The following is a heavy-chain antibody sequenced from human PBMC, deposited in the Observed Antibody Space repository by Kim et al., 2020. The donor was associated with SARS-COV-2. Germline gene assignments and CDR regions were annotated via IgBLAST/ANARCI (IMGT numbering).Heavy chain of an antibody. CDR3: ARGGEVLGVAATHYFDY. D-gene: IGHD2-15*01. V-gene: IGHV4-34*01. CDR2: INHSGST. CDR1: GGSFSGYY. Sequence: SETLSLTCAVYGGSFSGYYWSWIRQPPGKGLEWIGEINHSGSTNYNPSLKSRVTISVDTSKNQFSLKLSSVTAADTAVYYCARGGEVLGVAATHYFDYWGQGTLVTVSS. J-gene: IGHJ4*02.